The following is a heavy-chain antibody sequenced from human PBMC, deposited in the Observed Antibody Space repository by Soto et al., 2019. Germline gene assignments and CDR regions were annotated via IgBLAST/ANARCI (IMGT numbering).Heavy chain of an antibody. CDR1: GGSINNYY. Sequence: SETLSLPCTVSGGSINNYYWSWIRQPPGKGLEWIGYIYYSGNTNYNPSLKSRVTISVDTSKSQFSLSLSSVTAADTAVYYCARLRTLVRGVNSYYYMDVWGKGTTVTVSS. D-gene: IGHD3-10*01. V-gene: IGHV4-59*01. CDR2: IYYSGNT. CDR3: ARLRTLVRGVNSYYYMDV. J-gene: IGHJ6*03.